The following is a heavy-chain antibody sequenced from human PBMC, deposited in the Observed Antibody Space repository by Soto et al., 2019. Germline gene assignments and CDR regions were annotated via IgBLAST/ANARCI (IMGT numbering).Heavy chain of an antibody. CDR1: GFTVSSNY. CDR2: ISSSGGSI. CDR3: TRDLTGSYYFDY. D-gene: IGHD3-9*01. J-gene: IGHJ4*02. V-gene: IGHV3-21*01. Sequence: PGGSLRLSCAASGFTVSSNYMSWVRQAPGKGLEWISSISSSGGSIYYADSVKGRFTISRDNAKNSLYLQMNSLRAEDTAVYYCTRDLTGSYYFDYWAQGTLVTVSS.